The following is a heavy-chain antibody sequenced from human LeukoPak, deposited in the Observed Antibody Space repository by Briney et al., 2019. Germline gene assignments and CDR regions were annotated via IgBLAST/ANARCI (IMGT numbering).Heavy chain of an antibody. CDR2: INHSGST. V-gene: IGHV4-34*01. J-gene: IGHJ6*02. CDR1: GGSFSGYY. Sequence: SETLSLTSAVYGGSFSGYYWSWIRQPPGKGLEWIGEINHSGSTNYNPSLKSRVTISVDTSKNQFSLKLSSVTAADTAVYYCAKSYYYYYGMDVWGQGTTVTVSS. CDR3: AKSYYYYYGMDV.